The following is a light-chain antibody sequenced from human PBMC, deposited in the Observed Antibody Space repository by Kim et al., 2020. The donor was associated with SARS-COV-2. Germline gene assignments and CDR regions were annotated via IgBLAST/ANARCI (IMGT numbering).Light chain of an antibody. CDR1: SSDVGSHNL. CDR2: EVI. CDR3: SSYTSTSTLE. Sequence: GQSITISCTGTSSDVGSHNLVSWYQQHPGKAPKLVIYEVIKRPPGVSNRFSGSKSGNTASLTISGLQAEDEADYYCSSYTSTSTLEFGGGTQLTVL. V-gene: IGLV2-14*02. J-gene: IGLJ2*01.